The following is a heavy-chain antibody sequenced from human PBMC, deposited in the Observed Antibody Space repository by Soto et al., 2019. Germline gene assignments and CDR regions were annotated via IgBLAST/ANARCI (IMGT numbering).Heavy chain of an antibody. D-gene: IGHD1-26*01. CDR2: IYYSGST. J-gene: IGHJ5*02. Sequence: SETLSLTCTVSGGSISSGGYYWSWIRQHPGKGLEWIGYIYYSGSTYYNPSLKSRVTISVDTSKNQFSLKLSSVTAADTAVYYCAISLYSGSWFDPWGQGTLVTVSS. CDR1: GGSISSGGYY. V-gene: IGHV4-31*03. CDR3: AISLYSGSWFDP.